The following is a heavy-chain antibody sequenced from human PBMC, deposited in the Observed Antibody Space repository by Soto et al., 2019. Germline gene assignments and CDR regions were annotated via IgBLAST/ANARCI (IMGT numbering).Heavy chain of an antibody. CDR1: GGSISSGSYY. CDR3: ATRTDYYDGSGSLGGMDV. CDR2: IYYSGST. V-gene: IGHV4-31*03. J-gene: IGHJ6*02. Sequence: QVQLQESGPGLVKPSQTLSLTCTVSGGSISSGSYYWSWIRQLPGKGLEWIGYIYYSGSTYYNPSHKSRVTISVDTSKNQFSRKLNSVTAADTAVYYCATRTDYYDGSGSLGGMDVWGQGTTVTVSS. D-gene: IGHD3-10*01.